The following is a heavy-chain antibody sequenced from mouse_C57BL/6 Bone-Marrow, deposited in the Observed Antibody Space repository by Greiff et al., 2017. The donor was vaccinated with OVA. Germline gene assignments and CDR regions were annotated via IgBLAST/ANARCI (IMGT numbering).Heavy chain of an antibody. J-gene: IGHJ2*01. CDR2: ISYDGSN. CDR3: ARITTVVN. CDR1: GYSITSGYY. D-gene: IGHD1-1*01. Sequence: EVKLQESGPGLVKPSQSLSLTCSVTGYSITSGYYWNWIRQFPGNKLEWMGYISYDGSNNYNPSLKNRISITRDTSKNQFFLKLNSVTTEDTATYYCARITTVVNWGQGTTRTVSS. V-gene: IGHV3-6*01.